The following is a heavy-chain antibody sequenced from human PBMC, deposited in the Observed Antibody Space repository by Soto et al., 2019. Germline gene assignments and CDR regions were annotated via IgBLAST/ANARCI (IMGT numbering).Heavy chain of an antibody. J-gene: IGHJ6*02. V-gene: IGHV4-61*03. CDR1: GGSVNSGSYY. Sequence: QVQLQESGPGLVKPSETLSLTCTVSGGSVNSGSYYWTWIRQPPGKGLEWIGYLYYNTNTNYNPSLKSRVTISVDTSKNHSSLKLSSVTAADTAVYYCARTYCTTTSCQDNGLDAWGQGTTVTVSS. CDR2: LYYNTNT. CDR3: ARTYCTTTSCQDNGLDA. D-gene: IGHD2-2*01.